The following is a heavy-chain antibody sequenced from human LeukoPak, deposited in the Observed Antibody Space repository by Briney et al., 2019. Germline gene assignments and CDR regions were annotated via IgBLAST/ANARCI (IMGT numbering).Heavy chain of an antibody. CDR1: RFSLGTSGVA. CDR2: IYWDDDK. J-gene: IGHJ4*02. CDR3: AHSVYPNFHYDSESYYYFNS. D-gene: IGHD3-22*01. V-gene: IGHV2-5*02. Sequence: SGPTLVKPTQTLTLTCTFSRFSLGTSGVAVAWIRQPPGKALEWLALIYWDDDKRYNPFLKTRLTIAKDTSRNQVVFKMTNMDLVDTGTYYCAHSVYPNFHYDSESYYYFNSWGPGTRVTVSS.